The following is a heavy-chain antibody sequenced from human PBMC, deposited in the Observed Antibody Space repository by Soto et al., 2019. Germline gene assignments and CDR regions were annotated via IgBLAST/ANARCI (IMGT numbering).Heavy chain of an antibody. J-gene: IGHJ6*02. CDR1: GASIRSYY. V-gene: IGHV4-4*08. Sequence: SETLSLTCSVSGASIRSYYWHWIRQPPGKGLEWIGYVYTSDYTRYSSSLKSRVTISVDTSKSQFYLRLNSVTAADTAVYYCASSDGHPGDFFYYNGMDVWGQGTTVTVSS. CDR3: ASSDGHPGDFFYYNGMDV. D-gene: IGHD3-10*01. CDR2: VYTSDYT.